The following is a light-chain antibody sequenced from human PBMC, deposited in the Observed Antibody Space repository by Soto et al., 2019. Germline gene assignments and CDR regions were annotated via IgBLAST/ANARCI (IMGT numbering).Light chain of an antibody. CDR2: ATS. CDR1: QGVNSDY. V-gene: IGKV3-20*01. CDR3: HQFGYSPRT. J-gene: IGKJ1*01. Sequence: EIVLTQSPATLALSPGERATLSCRASQGVNSDYLAWFQQRPGQAPRLLIFATSRRATDIPDRFSGSGSGTDFTLAIRRLEPEDFAVYYCHQFGYSPRTFGQGTKVE.